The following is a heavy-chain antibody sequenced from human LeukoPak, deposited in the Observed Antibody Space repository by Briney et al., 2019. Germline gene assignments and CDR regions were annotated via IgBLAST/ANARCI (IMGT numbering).Heavy chain of an antibody. V-gene: IGHV3-69-1*01. CDR1: GFTFSSYS. CDR3: AREQTRGGDLDY. D-gene: IGHD2-21*02. J-gene: IGHJ4*02. Sequence: PGGSLRLSCAASGFTFSSYSMNWVRQAPGKGLEWVPSISRTSAIFYADSVKGRFTISRDNAKNSLYLQMYSLRAEDTAVYYCAREQTRGGDLDYWGQGALVTVSS. CDR2: ISRTSAI.